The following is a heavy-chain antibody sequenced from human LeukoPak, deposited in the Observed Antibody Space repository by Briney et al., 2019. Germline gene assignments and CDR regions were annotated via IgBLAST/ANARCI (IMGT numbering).Heavy chain of an antibody. CDR1: GDSVSSNSVT. J-gene: IGHJ5*02. Sequence: SQTLSLTCAISGDSVSSNSVTWNWIRQSPPRGLEWLGRTYYRSTWYNDYAVSVRGRITVNPDTSKNQFSLHLNSVTPEDTAVYYCARRLTQYNCFDPWGQGILVTVSS. CDR3: ARRLTQYNCFDP. V-gene: IGHV6-1*01. D-gene: IGHD2-21*02. CDR2: TYYRSTWYN.